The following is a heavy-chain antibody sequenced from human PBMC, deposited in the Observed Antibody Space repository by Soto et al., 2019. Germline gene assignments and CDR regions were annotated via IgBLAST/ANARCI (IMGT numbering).Heavy chain of an antibody. Sequence: PGESLKISCKGSGYSFTSYWISWVRQMPGKGPEWMGTIYPGDSDTRYSPSFQGQVTISADKSISTAYLQWRSLKASDSGIYYCATVRFPGSCSGNDCYAAYYIDYWGQGTRVTVAS. V-gene: IGHV5-51*01. CDR2: IYPGDSDT. D-gene: IGHD2-2*01. J-gene: IGHJ4*02. CDR1: GYSFTSYW. CDR3: ATVRFPGSCSGNDCYAAYYIDY.